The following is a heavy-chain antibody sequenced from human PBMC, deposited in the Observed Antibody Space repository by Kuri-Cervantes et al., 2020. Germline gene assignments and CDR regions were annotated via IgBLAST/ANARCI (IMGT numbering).Heavy chain of an antibody. J-gene: IGHJ3*02. V-gene: IGHV1-45*02. CDR3: ARGGSRGTMVLGAFDI. CDR2: ITPFNGNT. Sequence: SVKVSCKASGYTFTYRYLHWVRQAPGQALEWMGWITPFNGNTNYAQKFQDRVTITRDRSMSTAYMELSSLRSEDTAVYYCARGGSRGTMVLGAFDIWGQGTMVTVSS. D-gene: IGHD4/OR15-4a*01. CDR1: GYTFTYRY.